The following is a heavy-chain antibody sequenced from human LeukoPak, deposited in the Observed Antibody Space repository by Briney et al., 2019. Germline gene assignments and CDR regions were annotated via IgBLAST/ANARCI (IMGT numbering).Heavy chain of an antibody. D-gene: IGHD2-2*01. V-gene: IGHV4-30-4*02. CDR1: ARSISSDNYY. J-gene: IGHJ5*02. CDR2: IYHSGST. Sequence: SETLSLTCAVSARSISSDNYYWSWISQPPGKGLEWIGYIYHSGSTYCSPSLKSRVSISVDTSKNQFSLKMSAVTAADTAVYYCARGPRGGYCSSTSCPRWFDPWGQGTLVTVSS. CDR3: ARGPRGGYCSSTSCPRWFDP.